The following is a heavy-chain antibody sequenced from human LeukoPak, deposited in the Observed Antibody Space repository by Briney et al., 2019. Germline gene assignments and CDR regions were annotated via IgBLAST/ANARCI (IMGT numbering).Heavy chain of an antibody. CDR2: ISAYNGNT. J-gene: IGHJ4*02. CDR3: ARVYSSGSHWGQLFGY. CDR1: GYTFTSYG. V-gene: IGHV1-18*01. D-gene: IGHD3-22*01. Sequence: EASVKVSCKASGYTFTSYGISWVRQAPGQGLEWMGWISAYNGNTNYAQKLQGRVTMTTDTSTSTAYMELRSLRSDDTAVYYRARVYSSGSHWGQLFGYWGQGTLVTVSS.